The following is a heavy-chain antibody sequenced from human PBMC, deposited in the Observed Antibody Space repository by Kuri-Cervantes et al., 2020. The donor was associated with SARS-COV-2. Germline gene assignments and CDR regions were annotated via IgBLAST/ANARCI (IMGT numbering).Heavy chain of an antibody. CDR3: ARCGSVPAAFDDAFDI. V-gene: IGHV5-51*01. CDR1: GYSFTSYW. D-gene: IGHD2-2*01. Sequence: GESLKISCKGSGYSFTSYWIGWVRQIPGKGLEWMGIIYPGDSDTRYSPSFQGQVTISADKSISTAYLQWSSLKASDTAMYYCARCGSVPAAFDDAFDIWGQGTMVTVSS. J-gene: IGHJ3*02. CDR2: IYPGDSDT.